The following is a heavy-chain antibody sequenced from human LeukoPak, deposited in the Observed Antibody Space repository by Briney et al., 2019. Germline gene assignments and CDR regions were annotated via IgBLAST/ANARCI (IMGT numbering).Heavy chain of an antibody. Sequence: GGSLRLSCAASGFTFSNAWMSWVRQAPGKGVEWVANKKQEGSERYYVGPVKGRFTISRDNAKNSLFLQMNSLRAEDTALYYCAKDFLGAGYSSGWYGSWGQGTLVTVSS. CDR2: KKQEGSER. CDR1: GFTFSNAW. D-gene: IGHD6-19*01. V-gene: IGHV3-7*03. CDR3: AKDFLGAGYSSGWYGS. J-gene: IGHJ5*02.